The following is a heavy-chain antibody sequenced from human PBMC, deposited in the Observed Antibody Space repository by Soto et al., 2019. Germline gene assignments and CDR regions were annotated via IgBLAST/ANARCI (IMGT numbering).Heavy chain of an antibody. V-gene: IGHV2-5*02. Sequence: QITLKESGPTLVKPTQTLTLTCTFSGFPLTTRGVGVGWIRQPPGKALECLALIYWDDDKRYSPSLQSRLSITKDTSKNQLVLTMTNVDPVDTATYYCARIPNYYQYDWFDPWGQGTLVSVSS. D-gene: IGHD3-16*01. CDR2: IYWDDDK. CDR1: GFPLTTRGVG. CDR3: ARIPNYYQYDWFDP. J-gene: IGHJ5*02.